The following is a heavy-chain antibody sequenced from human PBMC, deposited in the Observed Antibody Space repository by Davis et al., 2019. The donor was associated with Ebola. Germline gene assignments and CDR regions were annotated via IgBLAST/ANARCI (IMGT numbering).Heavy chain of an antibody. CDR3: ARDPTTHISHHYGMDV. V-gene: IGHV3-30*03. D-gene: IGHD2-21*01. CDR2: ISYDGIYK. J-gene: IGHJ6*02. CDR1: GLSFSPYG. Sequence: PGGSLRLSCAATGLSFSPYGMHWVRQAPGKGLAWVTVISYDGIYKYYADSVKGRFTIFRDNSKNTVYLQMSSLRPDDSAVYFCARDPTTHISHHYGMDVWGQGTTVIVSS.